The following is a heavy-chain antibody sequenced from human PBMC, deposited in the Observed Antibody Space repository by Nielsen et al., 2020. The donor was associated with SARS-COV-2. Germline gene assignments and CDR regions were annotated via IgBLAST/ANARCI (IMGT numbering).Heavy chain of an antibody. CDR1: GFTFSSLW. J-gene: IGHJ3*01. Sequence: GESLKISCAASGFTFSSLWMSWVRQVPGKGLEWVADIKPDGSEKFYVDSVKGRFTISRDNAKNSMSLQMNSLRVEDTAVYYRARDWSSAFDVWGQGTMVTGSS. V-gene: IGHV3-7*01. CDR3: ARDWSSAFDV. CDR2: IKPDGSEK.